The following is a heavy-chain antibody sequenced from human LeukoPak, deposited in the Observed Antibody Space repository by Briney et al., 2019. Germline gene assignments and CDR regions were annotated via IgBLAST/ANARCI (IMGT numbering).Heavy chain of an antibody. J-gene: IGHJ4*02. CDR1: GGSISSSSYY. CDR3: ARLHCSGGSCYYFDY. Sequence: PSETLSLTCTVSGGSISSSSYYWGWIRQPPGKGLEWIGSIYYSGSTYYNPSFKSRVTISVDTSKNQFPLKLSSVTAADTAVYYCARLHCSGGSCYYFDYWGQGTLVTVSS. V-gene: IGHV4-39*01. D-gene: IGHD2-15*01. CDR2: IYYSGST.